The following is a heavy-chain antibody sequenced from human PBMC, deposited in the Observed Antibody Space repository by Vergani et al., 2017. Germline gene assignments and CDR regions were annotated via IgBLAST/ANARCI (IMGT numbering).Heavy chain of an antibody. CDR3: TTAWGLYYLHGEYFQY. V-gene: IGHV3-23*01. J-gene: IGHJ1*01. CDR2: ISSGGGDI. D-gene: IGHD3-10*01. Sequence: EVQLLESGGGLVQPGGSRRLSCAGAGFTFDTYTMAYVRQAPGKGLEWVATISSGGGDIFYADSLKGRFTISRDNSKNTLFLQMNSLKDEDTAVYYCTTAWGLYYLHGEYFQYLGRGTLVSVAS. CDR1: GFTFDTYT.